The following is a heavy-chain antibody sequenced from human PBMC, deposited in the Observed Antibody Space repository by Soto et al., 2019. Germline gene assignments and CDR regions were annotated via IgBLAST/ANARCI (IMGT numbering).Heavy chain of an antibody. CDR1: GDTFTTYD. V-gene: IGHV1-8*01. D-gene: IGHD3-10*01. CDR3: ARGRSSGSYCRLDD. CDR2: INPNSGNI. Sequence: ASVKVSCKASGDTFTTYDINWVRQATGHGLEWMGWINPNSGNIGYAQRFQGRVTMTRDTAIRTAYMEVSSLRSDDTAVYYCARGRSSGSYCRLDDWGQGTVVTVAS. J-gene: IGHJ4*02.